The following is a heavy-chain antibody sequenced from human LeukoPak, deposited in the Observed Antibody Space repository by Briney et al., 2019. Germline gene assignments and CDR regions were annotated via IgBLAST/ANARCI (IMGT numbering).Heavy chain of an antibody. CDR2: ISYDGSDK. J-gene: IGHJ6*04. Sequence: GGSLRLSCAASGFTFSNYGMHWVRQAPGKGLEWVAIISYDGSDKYYADSGKGRFTISRDNSKNTLFLQMNSLRPEDTAVYYCAKDADITIFYGNYYGMDVWGKGTTVTVSS. CDR3: AKDADITIFYGNYYGMDV. V-gene: IGHV3-30*18. D-gene: IGHD3-9*01. CDR1: GFTFSNYG.